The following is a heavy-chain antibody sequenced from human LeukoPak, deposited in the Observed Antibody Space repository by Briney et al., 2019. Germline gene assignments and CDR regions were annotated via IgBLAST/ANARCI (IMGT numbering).Heavy chain of an antibody. Sequence: GSLRLSCAASGFTFSSYAMSWVRQAPGKGLEWVSAISGSGGITYYADSVRGRFTISRDNSKNTLYLQLNGLRAEDTAVYYCAKGTFYYDSSAFFDYWGQGTLVTVSS. V-gene: IGHV3-23*01. CDR2: ISGSGGIT. D-gene: IGHD3-22*01. CDR3: AKGTFYYDSSAFFDY. J-gene: IGHJ4*02. CDR1: GFTFSSYA.